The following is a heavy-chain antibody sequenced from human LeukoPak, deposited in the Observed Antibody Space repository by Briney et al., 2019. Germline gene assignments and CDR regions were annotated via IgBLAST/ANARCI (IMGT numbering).Heavy chain of an antibody. Sequence: NPGGSLRLSCAVSGFTFTAAWMSWVRQAPGKGLEWVGRMKSKSDGGTADYAAPVKGRFTISRDDSKNTLYLQMNSLKTEDTAVYYCTTRQWLVVPFDHWGQGTLVTVSS. D-gene: IGHD6-19*01. CDR1: GFTFTAAW. J-gene: IGHJ4*02. CDR2: MKSKSDGGTA. V-gene: IGHV3-15*01. CDR3: TTRQWLVVPFDH.